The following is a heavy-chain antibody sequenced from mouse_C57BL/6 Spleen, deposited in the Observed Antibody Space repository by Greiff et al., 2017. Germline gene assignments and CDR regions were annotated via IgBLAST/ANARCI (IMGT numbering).Heavy chain of an antibody. V-gene: IGHV14-2*01. J-gene: IGHJ3*01. D-gene: IGHD1-1*01. CDR2: IDPEDGET. Sequence: VQLQQSGAELVKPGASVKLSCTASGFNIKDYYMHWVKQRPEQGLEWIGRIDPEDGETKSAPKFPGKATITADTSSNTAYLQLSSLTSADTAVXYCASPFITAVEAWFAYWGQGTLVTVSA. CDR3: ASPFITAVEAWFAY. CDR1: GFNIKDYY.